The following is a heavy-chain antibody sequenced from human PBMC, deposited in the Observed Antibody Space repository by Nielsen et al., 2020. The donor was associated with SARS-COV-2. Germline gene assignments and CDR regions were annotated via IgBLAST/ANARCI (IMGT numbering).Heavy chain of an antibody. J-gene: IGHJ6*02. V-gene: IGHV3-48*01. CDR2: ISGDSETK. D-gene: IGHD4-11*01. CDR1: GFTFSTFT. CDR3: ARGPYTRYGMDV. Sequence: GESLKISCTASGFTFSTFTMKWVRQAPGKGLEWLSDISGDSETKQYADSVRGRFTISRDNSKNTLYLQMNSLRAEDTAVYYCARGPYTRYGMDVWGQGTTVTVSS.